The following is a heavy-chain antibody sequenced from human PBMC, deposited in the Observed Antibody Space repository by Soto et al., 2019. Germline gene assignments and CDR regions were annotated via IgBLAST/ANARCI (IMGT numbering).Heavy chain of an antibody. J-gene: IGHJ4*02. D-gene: IGHD1-20*01. CDR3: AKAISGYNALLDH. Sequence: GGSLRLSCAASGFIFRSYAMNLVRQAPGKGLEWVSVITGSGDDTYYVDSVKGRFTISRDNSKNMLYVEMNSLRAEDTAVYYCAKAISGYNALLDHWGQGTRVTVSS. V-gene: IGHV3-23*01. CDR1: GFIFRSYA. CDR2: ITGSGDDT.